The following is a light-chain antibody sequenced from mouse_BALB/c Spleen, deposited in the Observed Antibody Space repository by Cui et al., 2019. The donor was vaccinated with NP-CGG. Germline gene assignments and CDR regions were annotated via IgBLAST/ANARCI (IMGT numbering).Light chain of an antibody. Sequence: AVVTQESVLTTSPGETVTLTCRSSTGAVTTSNYANWVQEKPDHLFTGLIGGTNNRAPGVPARFSGSLIGDKAALTITGAQTEDEAIYFCALWYSNHWVFGGGTKLTAL. V-gene: IGLV1*01. CDR3: ALWYSNHWV. CDR2: GTN. CDR1: TGAVTTSNY. J-gene: IGLJ1*01.